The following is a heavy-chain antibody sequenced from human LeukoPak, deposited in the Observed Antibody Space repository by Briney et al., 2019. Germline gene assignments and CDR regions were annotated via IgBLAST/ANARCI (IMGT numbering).Heavy chain of an antibody. Sequence: VSVKVSCKASGYTFTSYYMHWVRQAPGQGLEWMGIINPSGGSTSYAQKFQGRVTMTRDTSTSTVYMELSSLRSEDTAVYYCARVPGIAVAGVAFDYWGQGTLVTVSS. J-gene: IGHJ4*02. CDR1: GYTFTSYY. D-gene: IGHD6-19*01. V-gene: IGHV1-46*01. CDR3: ARVPGIAVAGVAFDY. CDR2: INPSGGST.